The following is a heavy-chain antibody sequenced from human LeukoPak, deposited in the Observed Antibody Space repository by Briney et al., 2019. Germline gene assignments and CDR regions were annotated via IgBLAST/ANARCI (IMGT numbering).Heavy chain of an antibody. J-gene: IGHJ6*03. D-gene: IGHD3-22*01. CDR2: FYTSANT. CDR3: ARGLRDEERHYGYYYMDV. CDR1: GDSVSGYY. V-gene: IGHV4-4*09. Sequence: SDTLSLTCTVSGDSVSGYYGSWIRQPLGKGLEWIGYFYTSANTNYNPSLKSRVTMSVDTSKNQFSLKLTSVTAADTAVYYCARGLRDEERHYGYYYMDVWGKGTTVTVSS.